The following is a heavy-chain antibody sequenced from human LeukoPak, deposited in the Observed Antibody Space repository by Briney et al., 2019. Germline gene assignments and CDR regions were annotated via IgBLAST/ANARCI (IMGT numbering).Heavy chain of an antibody. CDR1: GFTFSSYA. CDR2: ISYDGSNK. V-gene: IGHV3-30*04. J-gene: IGHJ3*02. Sequence: PGRSLRLFCAASGFTFSSYAMHWVRQAPGRGLEWVAVISYDGSNKYYADSVKGRFTISRDNSKNTLYLQMNSLRAEDTAVYYCARAFYDYGGNSFAFDIWGQGTMVTVSS. D-gene: IGHD4-23*01. CDR3: ARAFYDYGGNSFAFDI.